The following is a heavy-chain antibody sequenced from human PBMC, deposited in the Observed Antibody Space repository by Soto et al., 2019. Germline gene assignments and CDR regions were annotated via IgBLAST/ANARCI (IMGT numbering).Heavy chain of an antibody. CDR2: IYPGDSDT. CDR1: GYSFTSYW. V-gene: IGHV5-51*01. D-gene: IGHD5-18*01. J-gene: IGHJ6*02. Sequence: PGESLKISCKGSGYSFTSYWIGWVRQMPGKGLEWMGIIYPGDSDTRYSPSFQGQVTISADKSISTAYLQWSSLKASDTAMYYCAILGYGYSYYYGMDAWGQGTTVTVSS. CDR3: AILGYGYSYYYGMDA.